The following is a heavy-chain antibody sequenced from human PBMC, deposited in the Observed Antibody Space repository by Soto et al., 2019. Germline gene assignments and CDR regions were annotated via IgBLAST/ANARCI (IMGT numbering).Heavy chain of an antibody. Sequence: SETLSLTCTVSGVSISSGDYYWSWIRQHPGKGLEWIGYIYHSGSSYYDPSLKSRVSISLDTSKNQFFLELSSVAAADTAVYYCAREGYSYNGMDVWGQGTSVTVSS. V-gene: IGHV4-31*03. CDR1: GVSISSGDYY. CDR3: AREGYSYNGMDV. J-gene: IGHJ6*02. D-gene: IGHD5-12*01. CDR2: IYHSGSS.